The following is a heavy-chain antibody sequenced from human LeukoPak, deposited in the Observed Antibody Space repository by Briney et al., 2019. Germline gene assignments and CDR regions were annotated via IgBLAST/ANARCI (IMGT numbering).Heavy chain of an antibody. CDR1: GYTFTSYG. CDR3: ARELVPFDAFDI. J-gene: IGHJ3*02. D-gene: IGHD2-8*02. V-gene: IGHV1-18*01. CDR2: ISAYNGNT. Sequence: GASVKVSCKASGYTFTSYGISRVRQAPGQGLEWMGWISAYNGNTNYAQKLQGRVTMTTDTSTSAAYMELRSLRSDDTAVYYCARELVPFDAFDIWGQGTMVTVSS.